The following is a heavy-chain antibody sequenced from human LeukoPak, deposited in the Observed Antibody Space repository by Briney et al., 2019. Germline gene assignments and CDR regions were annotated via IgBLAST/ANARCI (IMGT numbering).Heavy chain of an antibody. CDR3: TRAQTEAGAKYYFDY. CDR2: VRGKPYGATT. J-gene: IGHJ4*02. Sequence: GGSLRLSCTASAFTFGDYAMNWVRQAPGKGLEWVGFVRGKPYGATTEYAASVEGRFTISRDDSKSVAYLQMNSLKTEDTAIYYCTRAQTEAGAKYYFDYWGQGTLVTVSS. CDR1: AFTFGDYA. V-gene: IGHV3-49*04.